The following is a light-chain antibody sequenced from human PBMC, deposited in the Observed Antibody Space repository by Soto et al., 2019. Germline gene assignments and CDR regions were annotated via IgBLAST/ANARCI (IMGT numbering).Light chain of an antibody. CDR3: HQYGISPPLT. J-gene: IGKJ4*01. V-gene: IGKV3-20*01. CDR1: QSVSGDY. CDR2: GAS. Sequence: EIVLTQSPGTLSLSPGERATLSCRASQSVSGDYLAWYQQRPGQAPRLLLYGASSRATGIPDRFSGSGSGTDFTLTISGLESEDFAVYYCHQYGISPPLTFGGGTKVEIK.